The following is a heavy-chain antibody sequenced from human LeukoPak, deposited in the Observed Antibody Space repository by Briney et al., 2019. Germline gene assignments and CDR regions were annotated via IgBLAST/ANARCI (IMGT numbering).Heavy chain of an antibody. J-gene: IGHJ3*02. D-gene: IGHD3-10*01. Sequence: GGSLRLSCAASGFTFSSYSMNWVRQAPGKGLEWVSSISSSSSYIYYADSVKGRFTISRDNAKNSLYLQMNSLRAEDTAVYYCARVYGNTEDAFDIWGQGTMVTVSS. V-gene: IGHV3-21*01. CDR3: ARVYGNTEDAFDI. CDR1: GFTFSSYS. CDR2: ISSSSSYI.